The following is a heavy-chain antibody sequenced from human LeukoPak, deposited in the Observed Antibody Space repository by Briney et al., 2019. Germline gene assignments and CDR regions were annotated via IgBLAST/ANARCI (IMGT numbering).Heavy chain of an antibody. CDR1: GFTFSSFA. Sequence: GGSLRLSCAVSGFTFSSFAMHWVRQAPGKGREGVADIWYNGSNKYYAESVKGRFTISRDNSRNTLYVQMNSLRAEDTAVYYCSRGGYGDYNNWFDPWGQGTLVIVSS. CDR2: IWYNGSNK. D-gene: IGHD4-17*01. J-gene: IGHJ5*02. CDR3: SRGGYGDYNNWFDP. V-gene: IGHV3-33*01.